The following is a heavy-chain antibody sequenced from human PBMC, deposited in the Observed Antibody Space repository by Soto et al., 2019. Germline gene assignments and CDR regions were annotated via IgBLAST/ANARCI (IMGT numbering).Heavy chain of an antibody. CDR2: ISYDGGNK. D-gene: IGHD1-26*01. J-gene: IGHJ4*02. V-gene: IGHV3-30-3*01. CDR1: GFTFSSYA. CDR3: ARARIDTPAFDY. Sequence: QVQLVESGGGVVQPGRSLRLSCAASGFTFSSYAMHWVRQAPGKGLEWVAVISYDGGNKYYADSVKVRFTISRDNSKNTRYLQMNTLRAEDTAVYYCARARIDTPAFDYWAQGTLVTVS.